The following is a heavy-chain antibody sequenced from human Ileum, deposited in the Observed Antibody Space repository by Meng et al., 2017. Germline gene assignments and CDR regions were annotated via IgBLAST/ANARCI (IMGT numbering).Heavy chain of an antibody. V-gene: IGHV1-3*01. Sequence: VRLGQSGPVGTKPGSSCHVSCTSSEEPFTTYAKHWVRQATGQGLEWMGWINVDNGDTRYSQKFQGRLTITRDTSASTAYLELSSLTSEDTAVYYCAVTARSIRGTEDNNWNYYFDYWGLGTLVTVSS. D-gene: IGHD1-20*01. J-gene: IGHJ4*02. CDR1: EEPFTTYA. CDR2: INVDNGDT. CDR3: AVTARSIRGTEDNNWNYYFDY.